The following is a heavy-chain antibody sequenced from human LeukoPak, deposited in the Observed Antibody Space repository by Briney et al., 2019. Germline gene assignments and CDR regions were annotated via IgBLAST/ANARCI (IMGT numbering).Heavy chain of an antibody. D-gene: IGHD2-15*01. V-gene: IGHV3-15*01. J-gene: IGHJ6*02. CDR3: TTGLRASEYYYYGMDV. CDR2: IKRTSAGGTT. CDR1: GFSFSNAW. Sequence: GGSLRLSCAASGFSFSNAWMTWVRQAPGKGLEWVGRIKRTSAGGTTDYPTPVKGRFTISRDDSQNTLYLQMNSLRTEDIAVYYCTTGLRASEYYYYGMDVWGQGTTVIVSS.